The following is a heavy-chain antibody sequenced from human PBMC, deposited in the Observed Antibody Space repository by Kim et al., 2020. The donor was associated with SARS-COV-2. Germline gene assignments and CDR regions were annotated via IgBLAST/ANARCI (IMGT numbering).Heavy chain of an antibody. V-gene: IGHV3-23*01. D-gene: IGHD1-26*01. Sequence: ADSVKGRFTISRDNSKSTLYLQMNSLGAEDTAVYYCAKDAVMYIGSFHEHWGQGTLVIVSS. CDR3: AKDAVMYIGSFHEH. J-gene: IGHJ4*02.